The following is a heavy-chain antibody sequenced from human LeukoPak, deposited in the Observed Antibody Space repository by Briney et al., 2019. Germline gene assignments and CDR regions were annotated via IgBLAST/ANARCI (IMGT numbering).Heavy chain of an antibody. D-gene: IGHD2-8*01. CDR2: ISYDGSNK. CDR3: ARDALMGYDY. Sequence: PGGSLRLSCAASGFTFSSYAMHWVRQAPGKGLEWVAVISYDGSNKYYADSVKGRFTISRDNSKNTLYLLMNSLRAEDTAVYYCARDALMGYDYWGQGTLVTVSS. CDR1: GFTFSSYA. V-gene: IGHV3-30-3*01. J-gene: IGHJ4*02.